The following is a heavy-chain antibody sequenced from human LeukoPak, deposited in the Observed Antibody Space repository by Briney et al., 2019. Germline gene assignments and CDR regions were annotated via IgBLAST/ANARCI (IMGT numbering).Heavy chain of an antibody. V-gene: IGHV1-46*01. CDR1: GYTFTSYY. Sequence: GASVKVSCKASGYTFTSYYMHWVRQAPGQGLEWMGIINPSGGSTSYAQKFQGRVTMTEDTSTDTAYMELSSLRSEDTAVYYCATEDYYGSGSYDYWGQGTLVTVSS. CDR3: ATEDYYGSGSYDY. CDR2: INPSGGST. J-gene: IGHJ4*02. D-gene: IGHD3-10*01.